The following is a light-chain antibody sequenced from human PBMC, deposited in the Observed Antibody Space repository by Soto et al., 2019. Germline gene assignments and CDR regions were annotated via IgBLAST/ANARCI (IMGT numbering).Light chain of an antibody. Sequence: DIQMTQSPSTLSASVGDRVTITCRASQSIGNWLAWYQQKLGKAPKLLIYKASNLETGVPSRFRGSGSGTEFTLTISCLQPDDFAIYYCQQYDDYPTTFGQGTKVEIK. CDR2: KAS. CDR1: QSIGNW. CDR3: QQYDDYPTT. V-gene: IGKV1-5*03. J-gene: IGKJ1*01.